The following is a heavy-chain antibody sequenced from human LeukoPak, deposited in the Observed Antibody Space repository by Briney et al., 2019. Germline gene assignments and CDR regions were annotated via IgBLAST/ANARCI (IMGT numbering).Heavy chain of an antibody. V-gene: IGHV3-23*01. CDR2: ISNSGGST. CDR3: AKDCCSTTSLFDY. J-gene: IGHJ4*02. Sequence: GGSLRLSCAASGFTFSTYAMSLVRQAPGKGLEWVSTISNSGGSTYYADSVKGRFTVSRDNSKNTLYLQMNSLRAEDTAVYYCAKDCCSTTSLFDYWGQGTLVTVSS. CDR1: GFTFSTYA. D-gene: IGHD2-2*01.